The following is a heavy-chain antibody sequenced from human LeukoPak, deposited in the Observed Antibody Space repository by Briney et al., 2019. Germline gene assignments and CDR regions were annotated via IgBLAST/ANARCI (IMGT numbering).Heavy chain of an antibody. J-gene: IGHJ4*02. V-gene: IGHV3-48*04. Sequence: GGSLRLSCAASGFTVSSNYMSWVRQAPGKGLGGVSYISSSSSAIYYADSVKGRFTISRDNAKNSLYLQMNSLRAEDTAVYYCASIMRDYYDSSGTLFDYWGQGTLVTVSS. CDR2: ISSSSSAI. CDR3: ASIMRDYYDSSGTLFDY. D-gene: IGHD3-22*01. CDR1: GFTVSSNY.